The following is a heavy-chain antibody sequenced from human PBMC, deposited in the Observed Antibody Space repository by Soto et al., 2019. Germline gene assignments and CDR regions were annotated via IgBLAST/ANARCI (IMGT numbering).Heavy chain of an antibody. CDR2: IIPIFGTA. CDR1: GGTFSSYA. D-gene: IGHD3-22*01. Sequence: SVKVSCKASGGTFSSYAISWVRQAPGQGLEWMGGIIPIFGTANYAQKFQGRVTITADKSTSTDYMELSSLRSEDTAVYYCSRGYYYDSSGYYSIDYWGQGTLVTVSS. V-gene: IGHV1-69*06. CDR3: SRGYYYDSSGYYSIDY. J-gene: IGHJ4*02.